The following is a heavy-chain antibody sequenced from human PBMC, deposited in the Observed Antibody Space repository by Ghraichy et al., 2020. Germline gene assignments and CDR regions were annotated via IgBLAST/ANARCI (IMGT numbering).Heavy chain of an antibody. D-gene: IGHD3-10*01. J-gene: IGHJ4*01. CDR2: ITGSGIYT. CDR3: AKGRPSQRGSGSRIYIFDY. Sequence: GESLNISCAASGFTFSTYAMSWVRQTPGRGLEWVSSITGSGIYTYYPDSVKGRFTISRDNSLGTLSLQMNSLRAEDTAVYYCAKGRPSQRGSGSRIYIFDYGGHGAAVTVSS. V-gene: IGHV3-23*01. CDR1: GFTFSTYA.